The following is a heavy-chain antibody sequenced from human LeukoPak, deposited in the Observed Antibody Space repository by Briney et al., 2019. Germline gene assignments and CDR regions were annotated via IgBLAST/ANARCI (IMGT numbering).Heavy chain of an antibody. Sequence: GESLRLSCAASGFTFSSYEMNWVRQAPGKGLEWVSYISSSGSTIYYADSVKGRFTISRDNAKNSLYLQMNSLRAEDTAVYYCAREYSSSWYSYYYYYMDVWGKGTTVTVSS. D-gene: IGHD6-13*01. J-gene: IGHJ6*03. CDR2: ISSSGSTI. V-gene: IGHV3-48*03. CDR1: GFTFSSYE. CDR3: AREYSSSWYSYYYYYMDV.